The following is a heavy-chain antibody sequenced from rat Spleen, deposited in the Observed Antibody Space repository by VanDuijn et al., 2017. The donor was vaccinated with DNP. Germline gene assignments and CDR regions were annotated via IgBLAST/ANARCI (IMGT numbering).Heavy chain of an antibody. Sequence: EVQLVESGGGLVQPGRSLKLSCAASGFTFSAYYMAWVRQAPAKGLEWVAYIGSAAYAPYYGDSVKGRFTICIDNAKSTLYLQMNSLRSEDMATYYCVRWNSYHFDYWGQGVMVTVSS. CDR1: GFTFSAYY. CDR3: VRWNSYHFDY. J-gene: IGHJ2*01. D-gene: IGHD4-3*01. CDR2: IGSAAYAP. V-gene: IGHV5-22*01.